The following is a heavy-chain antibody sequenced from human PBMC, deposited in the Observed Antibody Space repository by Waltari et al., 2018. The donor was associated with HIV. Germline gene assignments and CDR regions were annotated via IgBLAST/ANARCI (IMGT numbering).Heavy chain of an antibody. Sequence: QVQLVQSGAEVKKPGSSVKVSCKDSGGTFSSYAFSWGRHAPGQGLEWLGGIIPIFGTSIYAQNFQGRVTITADESTSTAYMELSSLRSEDTAVYYCSRMNEVAVAGTGFDAFDIWGQGTKVTVSS. CDR1: GGTFSSYA. D-gene: IGHD6-19*01. J-gene: IGHJ3*02. CDR3: SRMNEVAVAGTGFDAFDI. CDR2: IIPIFGTS. V-gene: IGHV1-69*01.